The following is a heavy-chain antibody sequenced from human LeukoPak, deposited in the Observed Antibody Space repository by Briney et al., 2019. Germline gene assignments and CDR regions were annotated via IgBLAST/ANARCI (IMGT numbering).Heavy chain of an antibody. CDR2: ISGTGVTI. J-gene: IGHJ4*02. CDR1: GFTFSDYY. CDR3: ARDRNYDSSVTFAY. D-gene: IGHD3-22*01. Sequence: PGGSLRLSCAASGFTFSDYYMSWIRQVPGKGLEWISYISGTGVTISYADSVKGQFTISRDNAKNSLYLQMNSLRAEDTAVYYCARDRNYDSSVTFAYWGRGTLVTVSS. V-gene: IGHV3-11*01.